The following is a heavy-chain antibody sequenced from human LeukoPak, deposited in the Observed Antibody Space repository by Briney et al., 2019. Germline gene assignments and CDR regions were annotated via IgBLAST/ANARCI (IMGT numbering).Heavy chain of an antibody. Sequence: ASVKVSCKASGYTFTSYDINCVRQATGQGLEWMGWMNPNSGNTGYAQKFQGRVTMTRDTSTSTVYMELSSLRSEDTAVYYCARVRGSIVVVPAAMQHLGYWGQGTLVTVSS. CDR1: GYTFTSYD. V-gene: IGHV1-8*02. CDR2: MNPNSGNT. J-gene: IGHJ4*02. CDR3: ARVRGSIVVVPAAMQHLGY. D-gene: IGHD2-2*01.